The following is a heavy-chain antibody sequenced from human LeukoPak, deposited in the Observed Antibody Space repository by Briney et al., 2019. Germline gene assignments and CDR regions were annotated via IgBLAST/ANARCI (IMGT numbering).Heavy chain of an antibody. CDR1: GFAFSIYA. J-gene: IGHJ5*02. V-gene: IGHV3-21*01. CDR3: ARDPYDSGSYVNWFDP. Sequence: GGSLRLSCAASGFAFSIYAMNWVRQAPGKGLEWVSSITTGGYIYYADSVKGRFTISRDNAKNSLYLQMNNLRAEDTAVYYCARDPYDSGSYVNWFDPWGQGTLVTVSS. CDR2: ITTGGYI. D-gene: IGHD3-10*01.